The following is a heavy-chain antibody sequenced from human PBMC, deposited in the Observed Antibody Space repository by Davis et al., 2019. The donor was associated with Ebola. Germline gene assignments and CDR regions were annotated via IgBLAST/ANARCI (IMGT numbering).Heavy chain of an antibody. V-gene: IGHV1-18*01. J-gene: IGHJ5*02. D-gene: IGHD3-22*01. CDR2: ISAYNGNT. Sequence: AASVKVSCKASDYGFTMYALNWVRQATGQGLEWMGWISAYNGNTNYAQKLQGRVTMTTDTSTSTAYMELRSLRSDDTAVYYCARSITMIVVGNWFDPWGQGTLVTVSS. CDR3: ARSITMIVVGNWFDP. CDR1: DYGFTMYA.